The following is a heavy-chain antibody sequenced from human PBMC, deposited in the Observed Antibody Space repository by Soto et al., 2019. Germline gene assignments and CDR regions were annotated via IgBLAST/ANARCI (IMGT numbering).Heavy chain of an antibody. Sequence: VGSLRLSCAASGFIFSAYAMLWVRQAPGKGLERVAAISYDGTNKYYADSIKGRFTISRDNSANTLFLQVNSLRREDTAMYYCARDPSPYTSGWYGIDFWGHGTLVTASS. CDR2: ISYDGTNK. CDR1: GFIFSAYA. J-gene: IGHJ4*01. V-gene: IGHV3-30*04. CDR3: ARDPSPYTSGWYGIDF. D-gene: IGHD6-19*01.